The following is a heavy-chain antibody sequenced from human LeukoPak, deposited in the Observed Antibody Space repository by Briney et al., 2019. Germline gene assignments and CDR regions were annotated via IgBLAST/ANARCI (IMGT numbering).Heavy chain of an antibody. CDR1: GFTFSSYS. Sequence: QPGGSLRLSCAASGFTFSSYSMNWVRQAPGKGLEGVAFIRYDGSNKYYADSVKGRFTISRDNSKNTLYLQMNSLRAEDTAVYYCAKDRGDIVATIDYWGQGTLVTVSS. J-gene: IGHJ4*02. V-gene: IGHV3-30*02. D-gene: IGHD5-12*01. CDR3: AKDRGDIVATIDY. CDR2: IRYDGSNK.